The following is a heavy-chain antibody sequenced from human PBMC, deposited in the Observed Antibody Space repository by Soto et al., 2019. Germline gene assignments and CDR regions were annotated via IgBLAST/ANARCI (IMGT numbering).Heavy chain of an antibody. V-gene: IGHV1-69*13. D-gene: IGHD2-2*01. Sequence: SVKVSCKASGGTLSSYAISWVRQAPGQGLEWMGGIIPIFGTANYAQKFQGRVTITADESTSTAYMELSSLRSEDTAVYYCGWVPMPEDYYYYYGMDVWGQGTTVTVSS. CDR2: IIPIFGTA. J-gene: IGHJ6*02. CDR3: GWVPMPEDYYYYYGMDV. CDR1: GGTLSSYA.